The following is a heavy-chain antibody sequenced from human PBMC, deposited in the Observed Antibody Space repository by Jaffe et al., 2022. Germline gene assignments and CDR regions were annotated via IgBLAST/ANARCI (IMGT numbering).Heavy chain of an antibody. CDR1: GGSISSYY. D-gene: IGHD4-17*01. Sequence: QVQLQESGPGLVKPSETLSLTCTVSGGSISSYYWSWIRQPPGKGLEWIGYIYYSGSTNYNPSLKSRVTISVDTSKNQFSLKLSSVTAADTAVYYCARDSMHYGDYEDAFDIWGQGTMVTVSS. CDR2: IYYSGST. J-gene: IGHJ3*02. V-gene: IGHV4-59*01. CDR3: ARDSMHYGDYEDAFDI.